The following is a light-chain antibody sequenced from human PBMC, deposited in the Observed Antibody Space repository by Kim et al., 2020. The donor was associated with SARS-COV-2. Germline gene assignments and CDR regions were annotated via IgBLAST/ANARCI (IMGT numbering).Light chain of an antibody. CDR2: DVN. CDR3: SSYAGTNNFYV. CDR1: SSDVGGYNF. Sequence: QSVNISCTGTSSDVGGYNFVSWHQQHPGKAPKLIIYDVNKRPSGVPNRFSGSKSGNTASLTVSALQAEDEADYYCSSYAGTNNFYVFGTGTKVTVL. J-gene: IGLJ1*01. V-gene: IGLV2-8*01.